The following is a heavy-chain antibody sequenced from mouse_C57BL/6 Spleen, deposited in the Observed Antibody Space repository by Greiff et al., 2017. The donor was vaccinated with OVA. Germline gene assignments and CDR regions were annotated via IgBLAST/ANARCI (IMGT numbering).Heavy chain of an antibody. Sequence: VKLLESGAELVKPGASVKISCKASGYAFSSYWMNWVKQRPGKGLEWIGQIYPGDGDTNYNGKFKGKATLTADKSSSTAYMQLSSLTSEDSAVYFCARSYYSNSKGYYFDYWGQGTTLTVSS. D-gene: IGHD2-5*01. CDR3: ARSYYSNSKGYYFDY. CDR1: GYAFSSYW. CDR2: IYPGDGDT. V-gene: IGHV1-80*01. J-gene: IGHJ2*01.